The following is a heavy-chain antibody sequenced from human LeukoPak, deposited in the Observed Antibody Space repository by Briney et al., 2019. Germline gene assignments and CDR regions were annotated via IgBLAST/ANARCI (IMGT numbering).Heavy chain of an antibody. J-gene: IGHJ4*02. CDR2: IYYSGST. CDR3: ASRSVAGTFDY. Sequence: SETLSLTCTVYGGSISSYYWSWIRQPPGKGLEWIGYIYYSGSTNYNPSLKSRVTISVDTSKNQFSLKLSSVTAADTAVYYCASRSVAGTFDYWGQGTLVTVSS. D-gene: IGHD6-19*01. V-gene: IGHV4-59*01. CDR1: GGSISSYY.